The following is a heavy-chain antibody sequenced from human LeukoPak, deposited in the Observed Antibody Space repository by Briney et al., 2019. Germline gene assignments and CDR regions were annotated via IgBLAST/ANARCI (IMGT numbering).Heavy chain of an antibody. J-gene: IGHJ4*02. CDR3: ANLLMRGRVTYYSSSGPDF. V-gene: IGHV3-23*01. CDR2: ISGSGDSA. Sequence: PGGSLRLSCAASGFTFSSYAMSWVRQAPGKGLEWVSGISGSGDSAYYGDAVKGRFTIFRDNSENTLYLHMNSLRAEDTAVYYCANLLMRGRVTYYSSSGPDFWGQGTRVTVSS. D-gene: IGHD3-10*01. CDR1: GFTFSSYA.